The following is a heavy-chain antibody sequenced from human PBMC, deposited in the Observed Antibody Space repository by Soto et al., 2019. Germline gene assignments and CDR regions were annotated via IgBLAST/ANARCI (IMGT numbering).Heavy chain of an antibody. CDR1: GGSISSGDYY. CDR2: IYYSGST. J-gene: IGHJ5*02. V-gene: IGHV4-30-4*01. Sequence: SETLSLTCTVSGGSISSGDYYWSWIRQPPGKGLEWIGYIYYSGSTYYNPSLKSRVTISVDTSKNQFSLKLSSVTAADTAVYYCARVRSKETRPSFDPWGQGTLVTVS. D-gene: IGHD4-4*01. CDR3: ARVRSKETRPSFDP.